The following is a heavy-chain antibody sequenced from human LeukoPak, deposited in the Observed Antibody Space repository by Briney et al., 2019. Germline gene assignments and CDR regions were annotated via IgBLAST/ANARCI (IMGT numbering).Heavy chain of an antibody. V-gene: IGHV3-30*02. D-gene: IGHD1-1*01. CDR2: IRYDGRNK. CDR3: AKGGSNNWSFDN. CDR1: GLTFSNYG. J-gene: IGHJ4*02. Sequence: SGGSLRLSCAAAGLTFSNYGMHWVRQAPGKGLQWVAYIRYDGRNKYSADSVKGRFTIYRDNSKSTLYLQMNSLRPEDTAVYHCAKGGSNNWSFDNWGQGTLVTVSS.